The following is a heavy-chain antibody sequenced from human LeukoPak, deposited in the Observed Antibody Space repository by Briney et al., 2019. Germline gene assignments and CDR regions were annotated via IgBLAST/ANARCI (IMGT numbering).Heavy chain of an antibody. CDR1: GGTFSSYA. J-gene: IGHJ3*02. CDR3: TRGCGGDCYSAALDAFDI. V-gene: IGHV1-8*02. CDR2: MNPNSGNT. D-gene: IGHD2-21*02. Sequence: ASVRVSCKASGGTFSSYAISWVRQAPGQGLEWMGWMNPNSGNTGYAQKFQGRVTMTRNTSISTAYMELSSLRSEDTAVYYCTRGCGGDCYSAALDAFDIWGQGTMVTVSS.